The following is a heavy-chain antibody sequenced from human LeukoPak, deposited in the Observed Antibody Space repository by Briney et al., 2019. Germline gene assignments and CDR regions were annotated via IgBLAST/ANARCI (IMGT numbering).Heavy chain of an antibody. Sequence: KPSETLSLTCTVSGGSISSSSYYWGWIRQPPGKGLEWIGTIYYSGGTYYNPSLKSRVTISVDTSKNQFSLKLSSVTAADTAVYYCARVTGYDWESSYDYWGQGTLVTVSS. J-gene: IGHJ4*02. D-gene: IGHD5-12*01. CDR1: GGSISSSSYY. V-gene: IGHV4-39*07. CDR2: IYYSGGT. CDR3: ARVTGYDWESSYDY.